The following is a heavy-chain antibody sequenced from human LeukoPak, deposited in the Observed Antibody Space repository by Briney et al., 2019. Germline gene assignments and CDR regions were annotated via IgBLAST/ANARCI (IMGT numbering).Heavy chain of an antibody. V-gene: IGHV3-33*01. CDR1: RFDFSTSG. D-gene: IGHD3-22*01. J-gene: IGHJ3*02. CDR2: IWYDGSND. Sequence: PGRSLRLSCAASRFDFSTSGMHWVRQAPGKGLEWVAVIWYDGSNDYYADSVKGRFTISRDNSKKTLHLQMNSLRAEDTAVYYCARGINSGYFYVVAAFDIWGRGTMVTVSS. CDR3: ARGINSGYFYVVAAFDI.